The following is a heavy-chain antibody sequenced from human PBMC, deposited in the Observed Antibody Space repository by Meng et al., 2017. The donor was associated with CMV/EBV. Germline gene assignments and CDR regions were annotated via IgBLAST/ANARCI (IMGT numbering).Heavy chain of an antibody. CDR2: IYSGGSST. D-gene: IGHD2-2*01. J-gene: IGHJ6*02. CDR1: GFTFSSYA. CDR3: AKNLVVPVATPYYYYGMDV. V-gene: IGHV3-23*03. Sequence: ETLSLTCAASGFTFSSYAMSWVRQAPGKGLEWVSVIYSGGSSTYYADSVKGRFTISRDNSKNTLYLQMNSLRAEDTGVYYCAKNLVVPVATPYYYYGMDVWGQGTTVTVSS.